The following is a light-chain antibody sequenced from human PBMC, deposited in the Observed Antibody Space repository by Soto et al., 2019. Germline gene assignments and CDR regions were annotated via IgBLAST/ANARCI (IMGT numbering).Light chain of an antibody. J-gene: IGLJ2*01. CDR2: EVS. V-gene: IGLV2-8*01. CDR1: SSDVGGYNY. CDR3: SSYAGSNNVV. Sequence: QSVLTQPPSASGSPGQSVTISCTGTSSDVGGYNYVSWYQQHPGKAPKLMIYEVSKRPSGVPDRFSGSKSGNTASLTVSGLQAEDDADYYCSSYAGSNNVVFAGGTQLTVL.